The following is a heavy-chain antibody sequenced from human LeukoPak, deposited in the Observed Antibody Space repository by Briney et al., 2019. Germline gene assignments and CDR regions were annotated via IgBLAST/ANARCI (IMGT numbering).Heavy chain of an antibody. V-gene: IGHV3-7*01. D-gene: IGHD3-3*01. CDR2: IKQDGSQE. Sequence: GGSLRLSCAASRFTLGTYWMSWVRQAPGKGLEWVAHIKQDGSQEYYVDSVKGRFTISRDSAKNSLYLQMNSLRAEGTAVYYCARGVPYDSWSGPHYSDYWGQGTLVTVSS. J-gene: IGHJ4*02. CDR3: ARGVPYDSWSGPHYSDY. CDR1: RFTLGTYW.